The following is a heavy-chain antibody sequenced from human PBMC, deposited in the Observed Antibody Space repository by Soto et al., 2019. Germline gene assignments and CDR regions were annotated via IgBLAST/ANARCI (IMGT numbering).Heavy chain of an antibody. CDR1: GGSISSSSYY. CDR3: ARLLEQWLGNNWFDP. D-gene: IGHD6-19*01. Sequence: NPSETLSLTCTVSGGSISSSSYYWGWIRQPPGKGLEWIGSIYYSGSTYYNPSLKSRVTVSVDTSKNQFSLKLSSVTAADTAVYYCARLLEQWLGNNWFDPWGQGTLVTVSS. J-gene: IGHJ5*02. V-gene: IGHV4-39*01. CDR2: IYYSGST.